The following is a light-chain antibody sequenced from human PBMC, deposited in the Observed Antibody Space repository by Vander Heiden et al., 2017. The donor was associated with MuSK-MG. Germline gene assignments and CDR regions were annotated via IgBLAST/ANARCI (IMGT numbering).Light chain of an antibody. CDR1: RSDVGGYNY. CDR3: CSYAGSYTFV. V-gene: IGLV2-11*01. Sequence: QSALTQPRSVSGSPGQSVTISCPGTRSDVGGYNYVSWYQQHPGKAPKLRMYDVSKRPSGVPDRFSGSKSGNTASLTISGLQAEDEADYYCCSYAGSYTFVFGGGTKLTVL. J-gene: IGLJ2*01. CDR2: DVS.